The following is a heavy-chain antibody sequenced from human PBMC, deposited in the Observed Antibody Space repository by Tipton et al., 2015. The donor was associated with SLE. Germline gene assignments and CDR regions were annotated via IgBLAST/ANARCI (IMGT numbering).Heavy chain of an antibody. CDR1: GGSISSISYY. D-gene: IGHD6-19*01. V-gene: IGHV4-39*01. CDR3: ARGGAVPGTSWYFDL. CDR2: IYYSGST. J-gene: IGHJ2*01. Sequence: TLSLTCTVSGGSISSISYYWGWIRQPPGKGLEWIGSIYYSGSTYYNPSLKSRVTISVDTSKNQFSLKLSSVTAADTAVYYCARGGAVPGTSWYFDLWGRGTLVTVSS.